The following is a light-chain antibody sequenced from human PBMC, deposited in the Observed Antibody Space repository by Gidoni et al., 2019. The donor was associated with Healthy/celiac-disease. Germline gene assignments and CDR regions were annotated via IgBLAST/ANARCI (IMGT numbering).Light chain of an antibody. J-gene: IGKJ1*01. Sequence: EIVLTQSPATLSLSPGARATLSCRASQSVSSYLAWYQQKPGQAPRLLIYDASNRATGLPARFSGSGSGTDFTLTISILEPEYFAVYYCQHRSNWPGTFGQGTQVEIK. CDR1: QSVSSY. V-gene: IGKV3-11*01. CDR2: DAS. CDR3: QHRSNWPGT.